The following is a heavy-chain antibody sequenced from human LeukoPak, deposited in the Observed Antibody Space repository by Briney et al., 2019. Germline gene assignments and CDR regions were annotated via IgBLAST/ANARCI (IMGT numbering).Heavy chain of an antibody. Sequence: SETLSLTCSVSGASVSRGGFYWSWIRQPPGKGLDWIGYVYYNGSTYYNPSLKSRLTISVDASRNHFSLKLPSVTAADTAVYYCAVGCTYGYPSYYYYNMDVWGKGTMVTVSS. CDR2: VYYNGST. D-gene: IGHD5-18*01. CDR1: GASVSRGGFY. V-gene: IGHV4-31*03. CDR3: AVGCTYGYPSYYYYNMDV. J-gene: IGHJ6*03.